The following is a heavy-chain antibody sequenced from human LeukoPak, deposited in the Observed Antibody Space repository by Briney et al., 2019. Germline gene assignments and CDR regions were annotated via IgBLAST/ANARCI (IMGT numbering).Heavy chain of an antibody. CDR2: MNPNSGNT. CDR3: AADVYCSSTSCYGNY. Sequence: ASVKVSCKASGYTFTSYDINWVRQATGQGLEWMGWMNPNSGNTGYAQKFQGRVTITRDMSTSTAYMELSSLRSEDTAVYYCAADVYCSSTSCYGNYWGQGTLVTVSS. D-gene: IGHD2-2*01. V-gene: IGHV1-8*01. CDR1: GYTFTSYD. J-gene: IGHJ4*02.